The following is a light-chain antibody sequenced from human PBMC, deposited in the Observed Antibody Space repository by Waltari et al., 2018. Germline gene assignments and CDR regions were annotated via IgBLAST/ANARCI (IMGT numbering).Light chain of an antibody. J-gene: IGLJ2*01. CDR1: KLGAKY. V-gene: IGLV3-1*01. Sequence: SYELTQPPSVSVSPGQTASITCSGDKLGAKYACWYQQKPGQSPVLVIHQDSKRPSGIPERFSGSNSGNTATLTISGTQAMDEADYYCQAWDSSTGDVVFGGGTKLTVL. CDR2: QDS. CDR3: QAWDSSTGDVV.